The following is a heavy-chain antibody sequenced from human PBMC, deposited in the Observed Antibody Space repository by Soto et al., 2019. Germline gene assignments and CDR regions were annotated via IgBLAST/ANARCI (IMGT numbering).Heavy chain of an antibody. CDR2: ISSSSSTI. CDR3: ARAYYDFWSGYYTFDY. D-gene: IGHD3-3*01. V-gene: IGHV3-48*02. Sequence: EVQLVESGGGLVQPGGSLRLSCAASGFTFSSYSMNWVRQAPGKGLEWVSYISSSSSTIYYADSVKGRFTISRDNAKKSLYLQMSSLRDEDTAVYYCARAYYDFWSGYYTFDYWGQGTLVTVSS. CDR1: GFTFSSYS. J-gene: IGHJ4*02.